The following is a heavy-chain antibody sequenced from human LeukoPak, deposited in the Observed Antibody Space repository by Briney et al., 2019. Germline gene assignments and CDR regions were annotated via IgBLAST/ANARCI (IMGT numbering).Heavy chain of an antibody. J-gene: IGHJ4*02. CDR1: GFTFSTYD. CDR3: ARLYSSSSGLRASDY. D-gene: IGHD6-6*01. CDR2: IDSSGNTI. V-gene: IGHV3-48*03. Sequence: GGSLRLSCAASGFTFSTYDMNWVRQTPGKGLEWVSYIDSSGNTIYYTDSVKGRFTISRDNAKNSLYLHMNSLRVEDTAVYYCARLYSSSSGLRASDYWGQGTLVTVSS.